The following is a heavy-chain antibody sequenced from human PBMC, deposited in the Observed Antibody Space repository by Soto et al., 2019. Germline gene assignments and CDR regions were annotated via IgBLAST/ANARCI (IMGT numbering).Heavy chain of an antibody. V-gene: IGHV2-5*02. J-gene: IGHJ4*02. D-gene: IGHD7-27*01. CDR3: ALRPAGDSFDY. Sequence: QITLKESGPTLVKPTQTLTLTCTFSGFSLSTSGVGVGWIRQPPGKALEWLALIYGDGDERYSPSLKSRLTSTKDTSKNQVVLTMTSMDPVDTATYYCALRPAGDSFDYWGQGTLVTVSS. CDR1: GFSLSTSGVG. CDR2: IYGDGDE.